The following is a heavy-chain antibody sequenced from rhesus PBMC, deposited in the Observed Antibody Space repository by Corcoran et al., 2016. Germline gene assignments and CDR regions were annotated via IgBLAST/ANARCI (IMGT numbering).Heavy chain of an antibody. CDR3: TARIAAADDY. D-gene: IGHD6-25*01. V-gene: IGHV3-30*02. J-gene: IGHJ4*01. Sequence: EVQLVESGAGLVQPGGSLRLSFAASGFTYINSLISWVRQATRKGLEWVGRIKRKADGETADYDASVKGRFTNSRDDSKNTLYLQMDSLKTEDTAVYYCTARIAAADDYWGQGVLVTVSS. CDR2: IKRKADGETA. CDR1: GFTYINSL.